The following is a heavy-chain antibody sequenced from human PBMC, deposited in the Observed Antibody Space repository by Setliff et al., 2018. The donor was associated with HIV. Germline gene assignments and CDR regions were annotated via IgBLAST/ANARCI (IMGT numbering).Heavy chain of an antibody. V-gene: IGHV3-74*03. CDR3: ARDPYPYADYGDWYFDL. CDR2: INHDGSII. J-gene: IGHJ2*01. CDR1: KFPLSDLWMYW. D-gene: IGHD4-17*01. Sequence: GGSLRLSCADAKFPLSDLWMYWMHWIRQVPGKGLMWVAAINHDGSIIKYADSVKGRFTISRDDAKNTVYLQMNSLRGDDTAVYYCARDPYPYADYGDWYFDLWGRGTLVTVSS.